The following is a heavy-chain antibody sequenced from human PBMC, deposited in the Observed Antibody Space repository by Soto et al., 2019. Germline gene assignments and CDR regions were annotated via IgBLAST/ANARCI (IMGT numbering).Heavy chain of an antibody. V-gene: IGHV3-23*01. J-gene: IGHJ4*02. D-gene: IGHD2-2*02. CDR2: ISGSGGST. CDR1: GFTFSSYA. CDR3: AKDYEGCSSTSCYIGFPFGAGGY. Sequence: EVQLFESGGGLVQPGGSLRLSCAASGFTFSSYAMSWVRQAPGKGLEWVSAISGSGGSTYYADSVKGRFTISRDNSKNTLYLQMSSLRAEDTAVYYCAKDYEGCSSTSCYIGFPFGAGGYWGQGTLVTVSS.